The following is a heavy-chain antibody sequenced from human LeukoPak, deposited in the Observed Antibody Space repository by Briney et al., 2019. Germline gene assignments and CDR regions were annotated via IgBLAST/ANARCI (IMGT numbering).Heavy chain of an antibody. CDR2: IKYGGNT. Sequence: SETRSLTCTASGFSISSSSYYWGWIRQPPGKGLEWIASIKYGGNTYYNPSLKSRVTISVDTSKNQFSLKLRSVTAADTAVYYCARKPDYWGQGTLVTVSS. V-gene: IGHV4-39*01. CDR1: GFSISSSSYY. CDR3: ARKPDY. J-gene: IGHJ4*02.